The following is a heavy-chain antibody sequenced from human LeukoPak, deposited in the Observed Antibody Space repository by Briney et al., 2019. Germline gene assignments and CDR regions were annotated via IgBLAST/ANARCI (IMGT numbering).Heavy chain of an antibody. Sequence: GESLTISCTASGYSFTNYWIAWVRQMPGAGLEWMGTIYPGDSDARYSPAFQGQFTLSVDRSTTTAYLQWPSLKASDTAMYYCARPYSTGIRDAYDIWGQGTMVIVSS. CDR1: GYSFTNYW. J-gene: IGHJ3*02. CDR2: IYPGDSDA. V-gene: IGHV5-51*01. CDR3: ARPYSTGIRDAYDI. D-gene: IGHD2/OR15-2a*01.